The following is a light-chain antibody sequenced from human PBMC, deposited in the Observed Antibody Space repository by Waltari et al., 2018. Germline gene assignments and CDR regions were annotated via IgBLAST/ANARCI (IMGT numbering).Light chain of an antibody. Sequence: DIQMTQSPSTLSASVGVTVTITCRASQRVSPWLAWYQQKPGKAPKLLIYQASNLENGAPSRFSGSGSGTEFTLTISSLQPDDFATYYCQQYHSFSVTFGGGTKVEIK. CDR1: QRVSPW. CDR2: QAS. J-gene: IGKJ4*01. V-gene: IGKV1-5*03. CDR3: QQYHSFSVT.